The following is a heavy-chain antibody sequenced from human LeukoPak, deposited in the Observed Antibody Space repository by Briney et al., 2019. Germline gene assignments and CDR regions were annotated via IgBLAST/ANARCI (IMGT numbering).Heavy chain of an antibody. J-gene: IGHJ4*02. CDR3: AKDRNVDFWSGYYGLIDY. Sequence: PGGSLRLSCAASGFTFSSDAMSWVRQAPGKGLEWVSAISGSGGNTYYADSVKGRFTISRDNSKNTLYLQMNSLRAEDTAVYYCAKDRNVDFWSGYYGLIDYWGQGTLVTVSS. D-gene: IGHD3-3*01. CDR1: GFTFSSDA. CDR2: ISGSGGNT. V-gene: IGHV3-23*01.